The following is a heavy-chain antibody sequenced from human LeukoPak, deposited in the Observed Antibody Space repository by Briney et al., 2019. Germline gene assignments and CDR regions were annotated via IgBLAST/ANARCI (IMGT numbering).Heavy chain of an antibody. V-gene: IGHV3-30*18. CDR3: AKGTVTVKGYYFDY. CDR2: ISYEGSNK. J-gene: IGHJ4*02. CDR1: GFTFSSYG. Sequence: GRSLRLSCAASGFTFSSYGMHWVRQAPGKGLEWVAVISYEGSNKYYADSVKGRFTISRDNSKNTLYLKMNSLRAEDTAVYYCAKGTVTVKGYYFDYWGQGTLVTVSS. D-gene: IGHD4-17*01.